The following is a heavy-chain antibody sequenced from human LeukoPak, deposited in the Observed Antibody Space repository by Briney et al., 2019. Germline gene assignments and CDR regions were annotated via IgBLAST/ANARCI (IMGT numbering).Heavy chain of an antibody. CDR2: ISSSSSYI. CDR1: GFTFSSYR. J-gene: IGHJ4*02. D-gene: IGHD3-22*01. V-gene: IGHV3-21*01. CDR3: ARSLWYYDSSGYGY. Sequence: GGSLRLSCAASGFTFSSYRMKWVRQAPGKGLEWVSYISSSSSYIYYADSVKGRFTISRDNAKNSLYLQINSLRADDTAVYYCARSLWYYDSSGYGYWGQGTLVTVSS.